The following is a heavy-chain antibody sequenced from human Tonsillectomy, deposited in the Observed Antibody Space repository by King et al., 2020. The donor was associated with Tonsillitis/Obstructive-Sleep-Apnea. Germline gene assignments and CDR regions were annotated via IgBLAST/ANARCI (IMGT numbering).Heavy chain of an antibody. D-gene: IGHD4-11*01. CDR3: AGYDYSNYGGVG. Sequence: VQLQQWGAGLLKPSETLSLTCAVYGGSCSGYYWSGIRQPPGEGLAWIGEINNSGSTNYNPSPKSRVTISVETSKNQSSLKLRSVTASDTAVYYCAGYDYSNYGGVGWGQGTLVTVSS. J-gene: IGHJ4*02. V-gene: IGHV4-34*01. CDR2: INNSGST. CDR1: GGSCSGYY.